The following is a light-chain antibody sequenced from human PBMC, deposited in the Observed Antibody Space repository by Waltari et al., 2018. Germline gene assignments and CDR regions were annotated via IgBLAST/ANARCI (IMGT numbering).Light chain of an antibody. CDR3: QQHDHLPFT. J-gene: IGKJ3*01. Sequence: DIQMTQSPSSLSASVGDGVTITCQASQDIANYLNWYQQKPGKAPKLLVYDASNLHSGVPSRFSGSESGTHFTFTITGLQPEDIATYYCQQHDHLPFTFGPGTKVDIK. V-gene: IGKV1-33*01. CDR2: DAS. CDR1: QDIANY.